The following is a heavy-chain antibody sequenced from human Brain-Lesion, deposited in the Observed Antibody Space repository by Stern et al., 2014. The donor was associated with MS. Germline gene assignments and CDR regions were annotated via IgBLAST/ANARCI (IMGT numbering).Heavy chain of an antibody. CDR2: FDPEDGET. D-gene: IGHD1-26*01. CDR3: ATLSPGAGGNYYRHFDY. J-gene: IGHJ4*02. V-gene: IGHV1-24*01. CDR1: GYTLTELS. Sequence: VQLVESGAEVKKPGASVKVSCKVSGYTLTELSMHWVRQAPRKGLEWMGGFDPEDGETIYAQKFQGRVTMTEDTSTDTAYMELSSLRSEDTAVYHCATLSPGAGGNYYRHFDYWGQGTLVTVSS.